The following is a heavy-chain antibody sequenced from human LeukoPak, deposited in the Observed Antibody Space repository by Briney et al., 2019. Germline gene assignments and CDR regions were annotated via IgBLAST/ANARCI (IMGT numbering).Heavy chain of an antibody. Sequence: GASVTVSCKASGYTFLNYTMHWVRQAPGQRLEWMGWINAGNRNTKYSQKFQGRVTITRDTSATIAYMELSSLRSEDTAVYYCARSARSEAADYWGQGTLVTVST. J-gene: IGHJ4*02. CDR2: INAGNRNT. CDR3: ARSARSEAADY. V-gene: IGHV1-3*01. CDR1: GYTFLNYT.